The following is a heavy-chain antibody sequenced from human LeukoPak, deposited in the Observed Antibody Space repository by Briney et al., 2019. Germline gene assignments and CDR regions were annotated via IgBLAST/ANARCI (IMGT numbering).Heavy chain of an antibody. CDR1: GYTFTGYC. J-gene: IGHJ3*02. Sequence: ASVKVSCKASGYTFTGYCMHWVRQAPGQGLEWMGRINPNSGGTNYAQKFQGRVTMTRDTSISTAYMELSRLRSDDTAVYYCARDSDGLLWFGEPPPAAFDIWGQGTMVTVSS. V-gene: IGHV1-2*06. CDR3: ARDSDGLLWFGEPPPAAFDI. CDR2: INPNSGGT. D-gene: IGHD3-10*01.